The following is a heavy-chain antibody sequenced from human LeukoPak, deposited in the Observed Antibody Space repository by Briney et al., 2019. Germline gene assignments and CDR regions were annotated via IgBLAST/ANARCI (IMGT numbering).Heavy chain of an antibody. CDR1: GFTVSSNY. CDR2: IYSGGST. V-gene: IGHV3-53*04. D-gene: IGHD2-8*01. Sequence: GSLRLSCAASGFTVSSNYMSWVRQAPGKGLEWVSVIYSGGSTYFADSVKGRFTISRHNSKNTLYLQINSLRAEDTAVYYCARATNGRFDIWGQGTMVTVSS. J-gene: IGHJ3*02. CDR3: ARATNGRFDI.